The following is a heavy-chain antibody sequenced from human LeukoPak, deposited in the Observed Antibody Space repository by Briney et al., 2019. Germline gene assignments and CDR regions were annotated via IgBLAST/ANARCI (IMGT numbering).Heavy chain of an antibody. J-gene: IGHJ3*02. D-gene: IGHD1-1*01. CDR2: IYSGGST. Sequence: PGGSLRLSXAASGFTVSSNYMSWVRQAPGKGLEWVSVIYSGGSTYYADSVKGRFTISRDNSKNTLYLQMNSLRAEDTAVYYCARDPTGDAFDIWGQGTMVTVSS. CDR3: ARDPTGDAFDI. V-gene: IGHV3-66*02. CDR1: GFTVSSNY.